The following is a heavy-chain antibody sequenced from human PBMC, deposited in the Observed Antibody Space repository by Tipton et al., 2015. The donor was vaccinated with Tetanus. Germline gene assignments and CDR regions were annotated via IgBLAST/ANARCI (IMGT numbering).Heavy chain of an antibody. V-gene: IGHV4-30-2*01. D-gene: IGHD3-9*01. CDR1: GGSISSGGYS. J-gene: IGHJ3*02. CDR2: IYHSGST. CDR3: ARSYFRSPNAFDI. Sequence: TLSLTCAVSGGSISSGGYSWSWIRQPPGKGLEWIGYIYHSGSTYYNPSLKSRVTISVDRSKSQFSLKLSSVTAADTAVYYCARSYFRSPNAFDIWGQGTMVTVSS.